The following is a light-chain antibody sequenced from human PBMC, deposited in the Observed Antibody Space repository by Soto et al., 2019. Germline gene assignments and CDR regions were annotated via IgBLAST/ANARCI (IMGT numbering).Light chain of an antibody. CDR1: QSINNW. CDR3: QQYKSFSLT. CDR2: KTS. Sequence: DIHMTQSPSTLSASLGDRVTITFRASQSINNWLAWYQQKPGKAPKLLIYKTSDLESGVPSRFSGSGSGTEFSPTISSLQPDDFATYYCQQYKSFSLTFGGGTKVDIK. V-gene: IGKV1-5*03. J-gene: IGKJ4*01.